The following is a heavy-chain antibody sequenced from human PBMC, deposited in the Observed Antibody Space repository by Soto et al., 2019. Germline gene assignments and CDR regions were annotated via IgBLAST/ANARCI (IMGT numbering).Heavy chain of an antibody. Sequence: SETLSLTCTVSGDSLSGYYWSWIRQPPGKGLEWIGYIYYSGSTNYNPSLRSRVTIFLDTSKNQFSLKLSSVTAADTAVYYCARDILTGRYGMDVWGQGTTVTVSS. CDR3: ARDILTGRYGMDV. CDR2: IYYSGST. J-gene: IGHJ6*02. V-gene: IGHV4-59*12. CDR1: GDSLSGYY. D-gene: IGHD3-9*01.